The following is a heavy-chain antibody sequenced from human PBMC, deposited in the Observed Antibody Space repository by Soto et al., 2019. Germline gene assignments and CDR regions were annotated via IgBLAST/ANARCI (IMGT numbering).Heavy chain of an antibody. D-gene: IGHD5-12*01. CDR1: GGTFSSYA. CDR3: ASSGYDYVTGYYYYGMDV. CDR2: IIPIFGTA. Sequence: SVKVSCKASGGTFSSYAISWVRQASGQGLEWMGGIIPIFGTANYAQKFQGRVTITADKSTSTAYMELSSLRSEDTAVYYCASSGYDYVTGYYYYGMDVWGQGTTVTVS. V-gene: IGHV1-69*06. J-gene: IGHJ6*02.